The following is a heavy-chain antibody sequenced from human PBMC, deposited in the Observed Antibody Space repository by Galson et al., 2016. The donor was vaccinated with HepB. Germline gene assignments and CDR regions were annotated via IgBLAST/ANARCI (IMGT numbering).Heavy chain of an antibody. CDR2: INPTGGST. Sequence: PGQGLEWMGMINPTGGSTTYAQKFQGRVTMTRDTSTSTVYMELSSLRTEDTAVYYCARGGGKTSTMDVWGQGTTVTVSS. D-gene: IGHD3-16*01. V-gene: IGHV1-46*01. CDR3: ARGGGKTSTMDV. J-gene: IGHJ6*02.